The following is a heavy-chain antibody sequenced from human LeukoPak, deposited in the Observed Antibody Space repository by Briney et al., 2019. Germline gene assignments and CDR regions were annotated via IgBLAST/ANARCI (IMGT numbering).Heavy chain of an antibody. D-gene: IGHD6-13*01. CDR2: MNPNSGNT. Sequence: ASVKVSCKASGYTFTSYDINWVRQATGQGLEWMGWMNPNSGNTGYAQKFLGRVTMTRNTSISTAYMELSSLRSEDTAVYYCARGRSSSWYGVFDPWGQGTLVTVSS. CDR1: GYTFTSYD. CDR3: ARGRSSSWYGVFDP. J-gene: IGHJ5*02. V-gene: IGHV1-8*01.